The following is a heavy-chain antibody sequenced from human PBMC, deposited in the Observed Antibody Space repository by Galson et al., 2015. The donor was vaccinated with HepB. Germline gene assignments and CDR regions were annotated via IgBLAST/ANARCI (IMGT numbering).Heavy chain of an antibody. V-gene: IGHV1-18*04. Sequence: SVKVSCKASGYTFTSYGISWVRQAPGQGLEWMGWISAYNGNTNYAQKLQGRVTMTTDTSTSTAYMELRSLRAEDTAVYYCAKDMYLCSSTSCYLYSAFDIWGQGTMVTVSS. CDR3: AKDMYLCSSTSCYLYSAFDI. CDR2: ISAYNGNT. J-gene: IGHJ3*02. D-gene: IGHD2-2*01. CDR1: GYTFTSYG.